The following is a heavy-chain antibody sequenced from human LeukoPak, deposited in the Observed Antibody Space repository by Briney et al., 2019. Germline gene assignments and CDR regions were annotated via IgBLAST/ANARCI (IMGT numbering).Heavy chain of an antibody. J-gene: IGHJ4*02. CDR3: ARGGNLEN. Sequence: GGSLRLSCAASGFTLNRYWMSWVRQAPGKGLEWVANISEDGGERHDVDSVKGRFTISRDNAKNSLYLQMNSLRAEDTAVYYCARGGNLENWGGGTLATVSS. CDR1: GFTLNRYW. V-gene: IGHV3-7*01. CDR2: ISEDGGER. D-gene: IGHD1-14*01.